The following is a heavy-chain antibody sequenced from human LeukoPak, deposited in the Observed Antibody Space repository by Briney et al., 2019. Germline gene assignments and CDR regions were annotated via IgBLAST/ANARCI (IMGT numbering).Heavy chain of an antibody. CDR2: IKQDGSEK. D-gene: IGHD3-22*01. CDR3: ARVFSSGYYYYFDY. J-gene: IGHJ4*02. V-gene: IGHV3-7*01. CDR1: GFTFGAYG. Sequence: GGSLRLSCTTSGFTFGAYGMSWVRQAQGKGLEWVANIKQDGSEKYYVDSVKGRFTISRDNAKYSLYLQMNSLRAEDTAVYYCARVFSSGYYYYFDYWGQGTLVTVSS.